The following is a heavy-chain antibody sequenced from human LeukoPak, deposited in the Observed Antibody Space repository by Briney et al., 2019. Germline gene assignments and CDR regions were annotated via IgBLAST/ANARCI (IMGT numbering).Heavy chain of an antibody. D-gene: IGHD2-15*01. CDR1: GFTFDDYG. J-gene: IGHJ3*02. Sequence: GGSLRLSCAASGFTFDDYGMSWVRQAPGKGLEWVSGINWNGGITGYADSVKGRFTVSRDNAKNSLYLQMYSLRAEDTALYYCARDFVGYCSGGSCYHLAFDIWGQGTMVTVSS. V-gene: IGHV3-20*04. CDR2: INWNGGIT. CDR3: ARDFVGYCSGGSCYHLAFDI.